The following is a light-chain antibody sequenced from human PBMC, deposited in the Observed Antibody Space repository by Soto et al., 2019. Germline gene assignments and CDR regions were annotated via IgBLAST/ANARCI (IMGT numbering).Light chain of an antibody. CDR3: SSYTSSSTLV. CDR1: SSDVGGYKF. Sequence: QSALTQPASVSGSPGQSITISCTGTSSDVGGYKFVSWYQQHPGKAPKLMIYDVNRRPSGVSNRFSGSKSGNTASLTISGLQAEDEAGYYCSSYTSSSTLVFGGGTKLTVL. CDR2: DVN. J-gene: IGLJ2*01. V-gene: IGLV2-14*01.